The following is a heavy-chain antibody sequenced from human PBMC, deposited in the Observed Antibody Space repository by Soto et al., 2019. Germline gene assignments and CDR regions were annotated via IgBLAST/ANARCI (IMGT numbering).Heavy chain of an antibody. J-gene: IGHJ5*02. Sequence: QVQLVESGGGVVQPGRSLRLSCAASGFTFSSYAMHWVRQAPGKGLEWVAVISYDGSNKYYADSVKGRFTISRDNSKNTLYLQMNSLRAEDTAVYYCASAIRGVGARNNWFDPWGQGTLVTVSS. D-gene: IGHD1-26*01. V-gene: IGHV3-30-3*01. CDR2: ISYDGSNK. CDR1: GFTFSSYA. CDR3: ASAIRGVGARNNWFDP.